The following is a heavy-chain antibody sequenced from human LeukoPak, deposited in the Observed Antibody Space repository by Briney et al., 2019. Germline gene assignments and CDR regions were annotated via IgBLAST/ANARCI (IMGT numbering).Heavy chain of an antibody. J-gene: IGHJ4*02. Sequence: GASVKVSCKASGYTFTGYYMHWVRQAPGQGLEWMGWMNPNSGNTGYAQKFQGRVTITRNTSISTAYMELSSLRSEDTAVYYCARYFIAAASRGFDYWGQGTLVTVSS. CDR1: GYTFTGYY. D-gene: IGHD6-13*01. CDR3: ARYFIAAASRGFDY. V-gene: IGHV1-8*03. CDR2: MNPNSGNT.